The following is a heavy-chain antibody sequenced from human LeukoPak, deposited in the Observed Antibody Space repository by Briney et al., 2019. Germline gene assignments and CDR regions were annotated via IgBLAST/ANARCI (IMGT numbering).Heavy chain of an antibody. V-gene: IGHV3-20*04. D-gene: IGHD1-1*01. CDR1: GFIFDDYG. CDR3: AREHYAWNDAYLDY. Sequence: PGGSLRLSCAASGFIFDDYGMKWVRPAPGKGVEWVSGINWNGGSAGYADSVKGRFTITRDNAQNSLYLQMNSLRAKDTALYYCAREHYAWNDAYLDYWGQGTLVTVSS. CDR2: INWNGGSA. J-gene: IGHJ4*02.